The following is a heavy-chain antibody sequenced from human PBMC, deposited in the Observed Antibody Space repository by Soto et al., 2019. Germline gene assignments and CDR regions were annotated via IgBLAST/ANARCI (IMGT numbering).Heavy chain of an antibody. D-gene: IGHD3-16*01. CDR3: ARVGALLFDGNSDYCATMDV. CDR2: IYYSGST. CDR1: GGSISNGGYY. V-gene: IGHV4-31*03. Sequence: SETLSLTCTVSGGSISNGGYYWSWIRQHPEKGLEWIGYIYYSGSTYYNPSLKSRVTISVDTSKNQFSLKLNSVTAADTAVYYCARVGALLFDGNSDYCATMDVWGQGTTVTGSS. J-gene: IGHJ6*02.